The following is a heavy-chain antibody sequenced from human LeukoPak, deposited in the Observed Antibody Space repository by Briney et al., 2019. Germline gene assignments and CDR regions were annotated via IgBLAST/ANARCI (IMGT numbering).Heavy chain of an antibody. CDR2: ISYDGSNK. CDR3: ARDYDYVWGSLQDY. D-gene: IGHD3-16*01. CDR1: GFTFSSYA. Sequence: PGGSLRLSCAASGFTFSSYAMHWVRQAPGQGLERVAVISYDGSNKYYADSVKGRFTISRDNSKNTLYLQMNSLRAEDTAVYYCARDYDYVWGSLQDYWGQGTLVTVSS. V-gene: IGHV3-30*04. J-gene: IGHJ4*02.